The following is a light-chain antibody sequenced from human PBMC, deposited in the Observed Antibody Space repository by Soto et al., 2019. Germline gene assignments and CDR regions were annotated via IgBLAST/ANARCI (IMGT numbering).Light chain of an antibody. J-gene: IGLJ1*01. CDR1: SSDVGAYNY. V-gene: IGLV2-14*01. CDR3: SSYAGSNNLGV. Sequence: QSALTQPASLSGSPGQSITISCTGTSSDVGAYNYVSWYQHHPGKAPKLLIYDVSTRPSGVSNRFSGSKSGNTASLTVSGLQAEDEADYYCSSYAGSNNLGVFGTGTKVTVL. CDR2: DVS.